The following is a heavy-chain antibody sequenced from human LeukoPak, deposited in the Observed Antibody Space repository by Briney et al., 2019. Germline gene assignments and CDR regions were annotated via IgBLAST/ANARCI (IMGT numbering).Heavy chain of an antibody. CDR2: IYPDDSDT. CDR3: AIGRGGQQLGDS. Sequence: GESLQISCQHSEYSFPNYCIGWVRQMPGKGLEWMGIIYPDDSDTRYSPSFQGQVTISADRSISTAYLQWDSLKASDTAMYYCAIGRGGQQLGDSWGHGTLVTVSS. J-gene: IGHJ5*01. V-gene: IGHV5-51*01. CDR1: EYSFPNYC. D-gene: IGHD6-13*01.